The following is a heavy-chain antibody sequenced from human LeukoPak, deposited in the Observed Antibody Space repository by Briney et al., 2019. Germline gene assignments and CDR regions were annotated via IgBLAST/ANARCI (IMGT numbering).Heavy chain of an antibody. CDR3: ARVTPGGEAFDI. Sequence: SETLSLTCTVSGGSISSSSYYWGWIRQPPGKGLEWIGSIYYSGSTYYNPSLKSRVTISVDTSKNQFSLKLSSVTAADTAVYYCARVTPGGEAFDIWGQGTMVTVSS. D-gene: IGHD1-14*01. V-gene: IGHV4-39*01. J-gene: IGHJ3*02. CDR1: GGSISSSSYY. CDR2: IYYSGST.